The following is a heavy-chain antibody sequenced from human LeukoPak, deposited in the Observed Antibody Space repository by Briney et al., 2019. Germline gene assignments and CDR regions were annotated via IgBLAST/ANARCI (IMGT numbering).Heavy chain of an antibody. D-gene: IGHD3-10*01. J-gene: IGHJ5*02. V-gene: IGHV4-38-2*01. CDR2: IYHSGST. CDR1: GYSISSGYY. Sequence: SETLSLTCAVSGYSISSGYYWGWIRPPPGKGLEWIGSIYHSGSTYYNPSLKRRVTISVDTSKNQFSLKLSSVTAADTAVYYCYGSGSYFEWFDPWGQGTLVTVSS. CDR3: YGSGSYFEWFDP.